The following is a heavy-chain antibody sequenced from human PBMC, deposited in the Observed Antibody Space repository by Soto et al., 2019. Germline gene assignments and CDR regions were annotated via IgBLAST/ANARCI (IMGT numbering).Heavy chain of an antibody. CDR2: VKSKSEGGTT. J-gene: IGHJ4*02. Sequence: PGGSLRLSCAASGFIFRDAWISWVRQAPGKGLEWIGRVKSKSEGGTTDYAALVKGRFTVSRDDSINTVSLQMDSLKMEDTAVYFCVAGSPFESWGQGTLVTVSS. V-gene: IGHV3-15*05. D-gene: IGHD6-6*01. CDR1: GFIFRDAW. CDR3: VAGSPFES.